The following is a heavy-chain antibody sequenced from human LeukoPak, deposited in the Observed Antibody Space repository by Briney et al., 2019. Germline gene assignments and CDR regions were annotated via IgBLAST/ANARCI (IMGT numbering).Heavy chain of an antibody. D-gene: IGHD5-18*01. V-gene: IGHV3-30-3*01. Sequence: GGSLTLSCAASGFNFSSYAMHWVRQAPGKGLEWVAVISHDGSNKYYADSVKGRFTNSRDNSKNTLYLQMNSLRAEDTAVYYCARGDTAMVETDGYYYGMDVWGQGTTVTVSS. CDR3: ARGDTAMVETDGYYYGMDV. J-gene: IGHJ6*02. CDR2: ISHDGSNK. CDR1: GFNFSSYA.